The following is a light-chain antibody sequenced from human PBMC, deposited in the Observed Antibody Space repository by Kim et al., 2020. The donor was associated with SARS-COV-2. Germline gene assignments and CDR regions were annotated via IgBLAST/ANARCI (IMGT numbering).Light chain of an antibody. CDR2: DTN. CDR1: TGAVTSGHY. J-gene: IGLJ3*02. Sequence: PGGTVTLTCGSSTGAVTSGHYPYWFQQKPGQAPRTLIYDTNNKHSWTPARFSGSLLGGKAALTLSGAQPEDEAEYYCLLSYSGARVFGGGTKLTVL. CDR3: LLSYSGARV. V-gene: IGLV7-46*01.